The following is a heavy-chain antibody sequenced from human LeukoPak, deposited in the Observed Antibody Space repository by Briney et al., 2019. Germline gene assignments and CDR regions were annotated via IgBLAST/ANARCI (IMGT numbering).Heavy chain of an antibody. J-gene: IGHJ6*02. CDR3: AKNYGSDRGVPYGMDV. Sequence: GGFLRLSCAASGFTFGNFAMRWVRQAPGKGLEWVAAISGISGSTTIYAGSVKGRFTVSRDNSKSTLYLQMNSLRVEDTAVYYCAKNYGSDRGVPYGMDVWGQGTTVTVAS. D-gene: IGHD3-10*01. CDR1: GFTFGNFA. CDR2: ISGISGSTT. V-gene: IGHV3-23*01.